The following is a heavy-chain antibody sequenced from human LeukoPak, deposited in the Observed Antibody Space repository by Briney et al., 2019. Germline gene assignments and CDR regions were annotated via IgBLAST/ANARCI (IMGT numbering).Heavy chain of an antibody. CDR1: GYTFTNYG. D-gene: IGHD3-3*01. CDR2: ISPYNGDT. CDR3: ATLGDVLRLFPLISLDGMDV. V-gene: IGHV1-18*01. Sequence: ASVKVSCKASGYTFTNYGITWVRQAPGQGLEWMGWISPYNGDTNYAQRFQGRITMTTDTSTTTAYMELRSLRSDDTAVYYCATLGDVLRLFPLISLDGMDVWGQGTTVTVSS. J-gene: IGHJ6*02.